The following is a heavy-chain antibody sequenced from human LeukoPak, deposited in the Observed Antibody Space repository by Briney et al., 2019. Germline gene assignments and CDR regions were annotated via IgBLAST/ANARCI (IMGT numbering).Heavy chain of an antibody. CDR1: GGSISSYY. D-gene: IGHD6-19*01. V-gene: IGHV4-59*01. CDR3: ARSRHRSGWYYFDY. CDR2: IYYSGST. J-gene: IGHJ4*02. Sequence: SETLSLTCTVSGGSISSYYWSWIRQPPGKGLEWIGYIYYSGSTNYNPSLKSRVTISVDTSKNQFSLKLSSVTAADTAVYYCARSRHRSGWYYFDYWGQGTLVTVSS.